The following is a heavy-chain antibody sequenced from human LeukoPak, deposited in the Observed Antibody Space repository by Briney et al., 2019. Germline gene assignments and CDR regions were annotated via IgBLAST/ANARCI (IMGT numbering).Heavy chain of an antibody. D-gene: IGHD5-24*01. Sequence: ASVKVSCKASGYTFTNYGITWVRQAPGQGLEWVGWISGYQGSTKYAQNFQGRVTMTIDTSTSTAYMDLRSLISDDTAIYFCARSVLGTITAGPFNYWGQGTLVAVSS. V-gene: IGHV1-18*01. CDR2: ISGYQGST. CDR1: GYTFTNYG. J-gene: IGHJ4*02. CDR3: ARSVLGTITAGPFNY.